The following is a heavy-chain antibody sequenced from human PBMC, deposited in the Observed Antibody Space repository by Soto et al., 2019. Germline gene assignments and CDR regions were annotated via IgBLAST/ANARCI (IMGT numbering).Heavy chain of an antibody. CDR1: GYNFANYA. CDR3: ARPVEMATISRSYLFY. J-gene: IGHJ4*02. V-gene: IGHV1-3*01. CDR2: VNAGNGHT. Sequence: QVQLVQSGADVQKPGASVRISCKASGYNFANYAVNWVRQAPGQSLEWMGWVNAGNGHTKYSEILQGRVTITADESTSTAYLDLSSLRSEDTAVYYCARPVEMATISRSYLFYWGQGTLVTVSS. D-gene: IGHD5-12*01.